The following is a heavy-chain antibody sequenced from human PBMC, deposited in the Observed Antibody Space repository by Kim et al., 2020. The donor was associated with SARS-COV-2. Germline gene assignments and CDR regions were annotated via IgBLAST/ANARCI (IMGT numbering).Heavy chain of an antibody. CDR2: ISSNGGST. CDR1: GFTFSSYA. Sequence: GGSLRLSCAASGFTFSSYAMHWVRQAPGKGLEYVSAISSNGGSTYYANSVKGRFTISRDNSKNTLYLQMGSLRAEDMAVYYCARSAGGYSYGYEGVDYYGMDVWGQGTTVTVSS. J-gene: IGHJ6*02. V-gene: IGHV3-64*01. CDR3: ARSAGGYSYGYEGVDYYGMDV. D-gene: IGHD5-18*01.